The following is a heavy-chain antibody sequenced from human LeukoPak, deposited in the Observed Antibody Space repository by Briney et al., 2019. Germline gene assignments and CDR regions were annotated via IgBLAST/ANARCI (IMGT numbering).Heavy chain of an antibody. V-gene: IGHV5-51*01. CDR3: ARHPVYAIGWFDP. Sequence: KHGESLKISCKGSGYSFTSYWIGWVRQMPGNGLEWMGIIYPGDSDTRYSPSFQGQVTISADKSISTAYLQWSSLKASDTAMYYCARHPVYAIGWFDPWGQGTLVTVSS. D-gene: IGHD2-8*01. CDR2: IYPGDSDT. J-gene: IGHJ5*02. CDR1: GYSFTSYW.